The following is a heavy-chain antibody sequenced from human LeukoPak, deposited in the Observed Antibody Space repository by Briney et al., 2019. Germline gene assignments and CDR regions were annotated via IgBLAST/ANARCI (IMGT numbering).Heavy chain of an antibody. Sequence: PGRSLRLSCAASGFTFSSYAMHWVRQAPGKGLKWVAVISYDGTYKYYADSVKGRFTISGDNSKNTLYLQMNSLRAEDTAVYYCAKDPRRMARLITFGGGRPYYFDYWGQGTLVTVSS. V-gene: IGHV3-30*04. CDR1: GFTFSSYA. CDR3: AKDPRRMARLITFGGGRPYYFDY. D-gene: IGHD3-16*01. J-gene: IGHJ4*02. CDR2: ISYDGTYK.